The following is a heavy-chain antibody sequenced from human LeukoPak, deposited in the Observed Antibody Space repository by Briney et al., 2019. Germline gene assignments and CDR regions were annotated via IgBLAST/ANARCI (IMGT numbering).Heavy chain of an antibody. Sequence: LSLTCTVSGGSISSYYWSWIRQPPGKGLEWVGFIRSKAYGGTTEYAASVKGRFTISRDDSKSIAYLQMNSLKTEDTAVYYCTRNPRITIFGVVKARFDYWGQGTLVTVSS. J-gene: IGHJ4*02. D-gene: IGHD3-3*01. CDR2: IRSKAYGGTT. V-gene: IGHV3-49*03. CDR1: GGSISSYY. CDR3: TRNPRITIFGVVKARFDY.